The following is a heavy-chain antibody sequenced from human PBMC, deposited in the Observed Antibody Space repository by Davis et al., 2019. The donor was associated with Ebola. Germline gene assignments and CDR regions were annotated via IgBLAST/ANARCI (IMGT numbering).Heavy chain of an antibody. J-gene: IGHJ5*02. Sequence: PSETLSLTCTVSGGSISSGDYYWSWIRQPPGKGLEWIGYIYYSGSTYYNPSLKSRVTISVDTSKNQFSLKLSSVTAADTAVYYCARGHSGYDLYPWFDPWGQGTLVTVSS. V-gene: IGHV4-30-4*01. CDR3: ARGHSGYDLYPWFDP. CDR2: IYYSGST. D-gene: IGHD5-12*01. CDR1: GGSISSGDYY.